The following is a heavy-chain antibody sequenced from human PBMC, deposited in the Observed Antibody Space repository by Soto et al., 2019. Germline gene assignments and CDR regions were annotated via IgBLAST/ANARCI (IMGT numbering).Heavy chain of an antibody. CDR2: IYSGGST. D-gene: IGHD6-19*01. CDR1: GFTVSSNY. CDR3: AREGEIAVAGMDV. Sequence: EVQLVESGGGLVQPGGSLRLSCAASGFTVSSNYMSWVRQAPGKGLEWVSVIYSGGSTYYADSVKGRFTISRDNSKNTLYLQMNSLRAEDTAVYYCAREGEIAVAGMDVWGQGTTVTVSS. J-gene: IGHJ6*02. V-gene: IGHV3-66*01.